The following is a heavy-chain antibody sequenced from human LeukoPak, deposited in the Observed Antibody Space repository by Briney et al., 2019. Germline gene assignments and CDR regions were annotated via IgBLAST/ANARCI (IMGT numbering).Heavy chain of an antibody. V-gene: IGHV4-59*01. CDR1: GASIRSYY. CDR2: NYDSGST. J-gene: IGHJ3*02. Sequence: PSETLSLTCTVSGASIRSYYWSWIRQPPGKGLEWIGHNYDSGSTNYNLSLKSRVTISVDTSKNQFSLKLSSVTAADTAVYYCARAGFGSADAFDIWGQGTMVTVSS. D-gene: IGHD3-10*01. CDR3: ARAGFGSADAFDI.